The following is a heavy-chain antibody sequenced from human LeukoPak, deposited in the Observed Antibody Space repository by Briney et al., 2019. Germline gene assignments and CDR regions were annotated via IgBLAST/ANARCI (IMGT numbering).Heavy chain of an antibody. J-gene: IGHJ2*01. CDR2: IRYGGSKK. D-gene: IGHD2-15*01. CDR1: GFTFSSYG. CDR3: AKDRGAATVGYFDL. Sequence: PGGSLRLSCAASGFTFSSYGMHWVRQAPGKGLEWVALIRYGGSKKYYADSVKGRFTISRDNSKNTLYLQMNSLRAEYTAVYYCAKDRGAATVGYFDLWGRGTLVTVSS. V-gene: IGHV3-30*02.